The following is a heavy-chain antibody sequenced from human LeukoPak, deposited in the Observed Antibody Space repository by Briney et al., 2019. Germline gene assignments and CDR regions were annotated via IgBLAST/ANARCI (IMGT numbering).Heavy chain of an antibody. CDR2: IIPIFGTA. CDR3: ARDSLREVYYYGSGSYYY. V-gene: IGHV1-69*13. Sequence: SVTVSCTASGGTFSSYAISWVRQAPGQGLEWMGGIIPIFGTANYAQKFQGRVTITADESTSTAYMELSSLRSEDTAVYYCARDSLREVYYYGSGSYYYWGQGTLVTVSS. CDR1: GGTFSSYA. J-gene: IGHJ4*02. D-gene: IGHD3-10*01.